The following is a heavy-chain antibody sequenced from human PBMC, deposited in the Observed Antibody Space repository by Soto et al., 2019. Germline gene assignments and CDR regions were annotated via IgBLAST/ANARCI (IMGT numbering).Heavy chain of an antibody. Sequence: RASVKVSCKASGHTFTGHHMHWVRQAPGQGLEWMGYIDLDNDNRAYAQKFQGRVTTTRDTSITTAYMELSGLRSDDTAVYYCGLEPTGTGGFDYWGQGTLVTVSS. CDR1: GHTFTGHH. CDR2: IDLDNDNR. V-gene: IGHV1-2*02. CDR3: GLEPTGTGGFDY. D-gene: IGHD7-27*01. J-gene: IGHJ4*02.